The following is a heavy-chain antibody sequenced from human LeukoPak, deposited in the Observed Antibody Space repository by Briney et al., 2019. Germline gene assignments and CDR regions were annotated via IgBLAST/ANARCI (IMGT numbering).Heavy chain of an antibody. Sequence: ASVKVSCKASGYTFTSYGISWVRQAPGQGLEWMGWISAYNGNTNYAQKLQGRVTMTTDTSTSTAYMELRSLRSDDTAVYCCARNQLLWFGELLYYFDYWGQGTLVTVSS. CDR3: ARNQLLWFGELLYYFDY. J-gene: IGHJ4*02. CDR1: GYTFTSYG. CDR2: ISAYNGNT. V-gene: IGHV1-18*01. D-gene: IGHD3-10*01.